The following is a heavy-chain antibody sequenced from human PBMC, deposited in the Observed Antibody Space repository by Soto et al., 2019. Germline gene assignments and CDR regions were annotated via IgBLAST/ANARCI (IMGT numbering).Heavy chain of an antibody. CDR1: GFTFSNYA. Sequence: GGSLRLSCAASGFTFSNYAMTWFRQAPGKGLEWVSAISGSGGSTYYAGSVKGRFTISRDNSKNTLSLQMNSLRAEDTAIYYCAKGPGDSSGRPYYLDYWGKGTPVTVSS. CDR2: ISGSGGST. CDR3: AKGPGDSSGRPYYLDY. J-gene: IGHJ4*02. D-gene: IGHD3-22*01. V-gene: IGHV3-23*01.